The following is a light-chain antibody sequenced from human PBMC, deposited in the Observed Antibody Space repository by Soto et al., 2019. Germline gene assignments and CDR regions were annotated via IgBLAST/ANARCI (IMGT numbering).Light chain of an antibody. J-gene: IGKJ5*01. CDR3: QQYGYSPIT. V-gene: IGKV3-20*01. CDR1: QSVSSSH. Sequence: IVFTQSPGTLSLSPLEISTLSCRASQSVSSSHLAWYQHKPGQAPRLLIYAASSRATGSPDRFSGGGSGTDFTLTISRLEPEDFAVYYCQQYGYSPITFGQGTRLEIK. CDR2: AAS.